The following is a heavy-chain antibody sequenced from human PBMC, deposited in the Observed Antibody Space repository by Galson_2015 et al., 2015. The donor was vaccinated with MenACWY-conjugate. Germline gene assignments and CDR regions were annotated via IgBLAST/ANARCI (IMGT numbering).Heavy chain of an antibody. CDR1: GFNFRGDW. CDR2: IKEDGNEK. D-gene: IGHD2-21*02. Sequence: SLRLSCAASGFNFRGDWMTWVRQAPGKGLEWVANIKEDGNEKCYADSVKGRFTISRDNAKNSLYLQMNRLRDEDAAVYYCTRDVGDSWGQGTLVAVSS. CDR3: TRDVGDS. V-gene: IGHV3-7*03. J-gene: IGHJ4*02.